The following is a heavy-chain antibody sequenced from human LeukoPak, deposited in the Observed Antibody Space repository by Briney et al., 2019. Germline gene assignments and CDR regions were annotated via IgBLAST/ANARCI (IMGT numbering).Heavy chain of an antibody. CDR2: INPGGTT. CDR1: GGSFSGYY. CDR3: ARAKSTVSTYFDS. V-gene: IGHV4-34*01. Sequence: SETLSLTCAVHGGSFSGYYRAWIRQPPGKGLEWIGEINPGGTTNYHPSLKRRVTISADTSKSQFSLELRSVTAADTAVFYCARAKSTVSTYFDSWGQGSLVTVSS. J-gene: IGHJ4*02. D-gene: IGHD4-17*01.